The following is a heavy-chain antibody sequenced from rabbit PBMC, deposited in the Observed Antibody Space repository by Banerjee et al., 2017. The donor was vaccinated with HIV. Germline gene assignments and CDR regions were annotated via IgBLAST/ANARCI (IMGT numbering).Heavy chain of an antibody. CDR1: GFDFSSYYM. CDR3: ARRYSPGGAGDVYPTFKL. D-gene: IGHD7-1*01. Sequence: QEQLEESGGGLVKPGGCLELFCKASGFDFSSYYMSWVRQAPGKGLEWIACIYGGSSGSAYYASWAKGRFTISKTSSTTVTLQMTSLTAADTATYFCARRYSPGGAGDVYPTFKLWGPGTLVTVS. V-gene: IGHV1S45*01. CDR2: IYGGSSGSA. J-gene: IGHJ4*01.